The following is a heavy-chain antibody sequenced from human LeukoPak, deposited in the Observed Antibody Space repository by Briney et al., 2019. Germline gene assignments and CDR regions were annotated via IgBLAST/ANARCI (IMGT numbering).Heavy chain of an antibody. CDR1: GYSISSGYY. CDR3: ARLYSSARFDP. D-gene: IGHD6-19*01. CDR2: IYHSGST. J-gene: IGHJ5*02. V-gene: IGHV4-38-2*02. Sequence: ESGPGLVKPSETLSLTCTVSGYSISSGYYWGWIRQPPGKGLEWIGSIYHSGSTNYNPSLKSRVTISVDTSKNQFSLKLSSVTAADTAVYYCARLYSSARFDPWGQGTLVTVSS.